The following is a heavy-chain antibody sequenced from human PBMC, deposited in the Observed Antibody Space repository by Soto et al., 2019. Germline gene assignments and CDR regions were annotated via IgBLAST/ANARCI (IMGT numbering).Heavy chain of an antibody. D-gene: IGHD3-16*01. CDR3: AGGGGSGLGFDY. V-gene: IGHV1-69*02. J-gene: IGHJ4*02. CDR2: IIPILGIA. CDR1: GGTFSSYT. Sequence: QVQLVQSGAEVKKPGSSVKVSCKASGGTFSSYTISWVRQAPGQGLEWMGRIIPILGIANYAQKFQGRVTITVDKSKGTAYMELSSLRSEAVAVYFVAGGGGSGLGFDYWGQGTLVTVSS.